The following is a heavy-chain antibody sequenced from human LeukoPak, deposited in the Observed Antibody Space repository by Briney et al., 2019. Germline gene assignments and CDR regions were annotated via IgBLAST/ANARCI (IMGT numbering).Heavy chain of an antibody. CDR3: ARSGAYYYMDV. CDR1: GFIFSSYW. Sequence: HPGGSLRLSCAASGFIFSSYWMSWVRQAPGKGLEWVANIKQDGSEKYYVDSVKGRFTISRDNAKNSFDLQMNSLRAGDSAVYYCARSGAYYYMDVWGKGTTVTISS. D-gene: IGHD2-15*01. V-gene: IGHV3-7*01. J-gene: IGHJ6*03. CDR2: IKQDGSEK.